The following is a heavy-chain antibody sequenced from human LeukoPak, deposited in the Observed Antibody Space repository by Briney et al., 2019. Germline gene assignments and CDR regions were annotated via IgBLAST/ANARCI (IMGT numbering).Heavy chain of an antibody. CDR3: ARAAYYYDSSGYSSFGFARY. CDR2: INHSGST. J-gene: IGHJ4*02. CDR1: GGSFSGYY. Sequence: SETLSLTCAVYGGSFSGYYWSWIRQPPGKGLEWIGEINHSGSTNYNPSLKSRVTISVDTSKNQFSLKLSSVTPADTAVYYCARAAYYYDSSGYSSFGFARYWGQGTLVTVSS. D-gene: IGHD3-22*01. V-gene: IGHV4-34*01.